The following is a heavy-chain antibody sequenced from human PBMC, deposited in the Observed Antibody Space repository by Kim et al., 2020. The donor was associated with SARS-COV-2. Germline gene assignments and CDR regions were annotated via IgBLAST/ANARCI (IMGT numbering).Heavy chain of an antibody. J-gene: IGHJ4*02. CDR3: ATYDSDGKPGGY. CDR1: GFSFSTYG. Sequence: GGSLRLSCAASGFSFSTYGMHWVRQAPGQGLEWVAVIWFDGSNKKYADSVKGRFTISRDNSRNTLSLQMNNPRVEDTAVYYCATYDSDGKPGGYWGQGNLVTVSS. D-gene: IGHD2-15*01. CDR2: IWFDGSNK. V-gene: IGHV3-33*03.